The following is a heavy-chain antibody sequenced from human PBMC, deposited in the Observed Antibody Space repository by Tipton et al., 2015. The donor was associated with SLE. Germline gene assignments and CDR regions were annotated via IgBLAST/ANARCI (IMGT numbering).Heavy chain of an antibody. CDR2: INHSADT. Sequence: TLSLTCALYGRSLSGYYWTWIRQPPGKGLEWIGEINHSADTNYNPSLKSRVTISVDTSKNQFSLNLKSVTAADTAVYYCAGAVEAAGSLRDYWGQGTLVTVSS. J-gene: IGHJ4*02. V-gene: IGHV4-34*01. CDR1: GRSLSGYY. D-gene: IGHD6-25*01. CDR3: AGAVEAAGSLRDY.